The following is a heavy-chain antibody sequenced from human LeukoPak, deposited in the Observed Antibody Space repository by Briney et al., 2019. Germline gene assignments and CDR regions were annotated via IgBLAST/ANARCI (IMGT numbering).Heavy chain of an antibody. J-gene: IGHJ4*02. CDR2: ISGSGGST. V-gene: IGHV3-23*01. CDR3: AKEYCSSTSCYGSFDY. Sequence: GGSLRLSCAASGLTFSSYAMSWVRQAPGKGLEWVSAISGSGGSTYYADSVKGRFTISRDNSKNTLYLQMNSLRAEDTAVYYCAKEYCSSTSCYGSFDYWGQGTRVTVSS. CDR1: GLTFSSYA. D-gene: IGHD2-2*01.